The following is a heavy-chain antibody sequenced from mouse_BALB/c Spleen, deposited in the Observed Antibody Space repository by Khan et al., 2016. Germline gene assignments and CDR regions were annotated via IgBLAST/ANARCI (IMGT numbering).Heavy chain of an antibody. CDR2: IYYSGST. Sequence: EVQLQESGPDLVKPSQSLSLTCTVTGYSITSHYSWHWIRHFPGNKLEWMGYIYYSGSTNYNPSLKSRISITRDTSKNQFFLQLNSVTTEDTATYYCARSSSSYWYYFDYWGQGTTLTVSS. D-gene: IGHD3-1*01. CDR1: GYSITSHYS. J-gene: IGHJ2*01. V-gene: IGHV3-1*02. CDR3: ARSSSSYWYYFDY.